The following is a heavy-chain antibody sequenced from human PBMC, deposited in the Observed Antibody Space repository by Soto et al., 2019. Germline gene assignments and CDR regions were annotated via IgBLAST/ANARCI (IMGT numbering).Heavy chain of an antibody. V-gene: IGHV3-30*02. D-gene: IGHD5-12*01. CDR3: AKDGRAMATKHRCYFDY. J-gene: IGHJ4*02. Sequence: DSVKGRFTISRDNSKNTLYLQMNSLRAEDTAVYYCAKDGRAMATKHRCYFDYWGKGTLVTVSS.